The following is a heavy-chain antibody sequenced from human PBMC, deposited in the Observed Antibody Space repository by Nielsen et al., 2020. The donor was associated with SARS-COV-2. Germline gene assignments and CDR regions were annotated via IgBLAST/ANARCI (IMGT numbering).Heavy chain of an antibody. CDR3: ARPHYDILTGHGPYYYYYGMDV. J-gene: IGHJ6*02. CDR2: ISYDGSNK. V-gene: IGHV3-30-3*01. Sequence: GESLKISCAASGFTFSSYAMHWVRQAPGKGLEWVAVISYDGSNKYYADSVKGRFTISRDNSKNTLYLQMNSLRAEDTAVYYCARPHYDILTGHGPYYYYYGMDVWGQGTTVNVSS. CDR1: GFTFSSYA. D-gene: IGHD3-9*01.